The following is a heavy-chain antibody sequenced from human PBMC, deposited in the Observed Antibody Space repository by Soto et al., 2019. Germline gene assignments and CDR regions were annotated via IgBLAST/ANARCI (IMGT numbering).Heavy chain of an antibody. CDR1: GDSVSTNIAA. Sequence: QVQLQQSGPGLVKPSQTLSLTCAISGDSVSTNIAAWSWIRQSPSRGLEWLGRTLYRSSKWYNEHAVSVKSRMTINPDTSKNQVSLQLNSVTPEDTAVYYCARDAAPTLNYPHGMDVWGQGTAVTVSS. CDR3: ARDAAPTLNYPHGMDV. J-gene: IGHJ6*02. D-gene: IGHD1-7*01. V-gene: IGHV6-1*01. CDR2: TLYRSSKWYN.